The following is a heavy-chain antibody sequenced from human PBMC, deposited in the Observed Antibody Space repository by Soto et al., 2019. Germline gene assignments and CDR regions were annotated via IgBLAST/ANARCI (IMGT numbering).Heavy chain of an antibody. CDR1: GFSFRNLW. CDR3: ARDIAAKGYFDS. J-gene: IGHJ4*02. D-gene: IGHD2-15*01. Sequence: PGGSLRLSCVASGFSFRNLWMSWVRQAPGKGLEWVANIKHDGSEKNYVDSVKGRFTISRDNSKNTLYLQMDSLRAEDTAVYYCARDIAAKGYFDSWGQGTLVTVSS. CDR2: IKHDGSEK. V-gene: IGHV3-7*05.